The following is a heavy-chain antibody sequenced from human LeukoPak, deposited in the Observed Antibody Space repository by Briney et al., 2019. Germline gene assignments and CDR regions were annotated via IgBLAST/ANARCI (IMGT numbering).Heavy chain of an antibody. V-gene: IGHV3-74*01. J-gene: IGHJ4*02. CDR2: ISSDGSNT. D-gene: IGHD6-19*01. Sequence: TGGTLRLSCAASGFTFSSYWMHWVRQAPGKGLVWVSRISSDGSNTIYADSVKGRFTISRDNAKNTLYLQMNSLRAEDTAVYYCARDRGGSGPTTTDYWGQGTLVTVSS. CDR3: ARDRGGSGPTTTDY. CDR1: GFTFSSYW.